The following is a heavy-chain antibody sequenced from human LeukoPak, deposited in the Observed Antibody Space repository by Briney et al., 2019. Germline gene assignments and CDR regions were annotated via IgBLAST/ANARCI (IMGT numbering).Heavy chain of an antibody. Sequence: SETLSLTCTVSGGSISSYYWSWIRQPPGKGLEWIGYIYYSRSTHYNPSLKSRVTISVDTSKNQFSLKLRSVTAADTAVYYCARGWFGAPGGDAFDIWGQGTVVTVSS. CDR1: GGSISSYY. D-gene: IGHD3-10*01. CDR3: ARGWFGAPGGDAFDI. CDR2: IYYSRST. V-gene: IGHV4-59*01. J-gene: IGHJ3*02.